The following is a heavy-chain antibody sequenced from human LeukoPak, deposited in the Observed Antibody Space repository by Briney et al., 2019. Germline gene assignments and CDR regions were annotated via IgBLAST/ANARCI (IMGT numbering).Heavy chain of an antibody. CDR2: IYYSGST. CDR3: ARDGGYSHYFDY. V-gene: IGHV4-59*01. CDR1: GGSISSYY. J-gene: IGHJ4*02. D-gene: IGHD1-26*01. Sequence: SETLSLTCTVSGGSISSYYWTWIRQPPGKGLEWIGYIYYSGSTSYNPSLKSRVTMSLDTSKNQFSLNLTSVTAADTAVYYCARDGGYSHYFDYWGQGTLVTVSS.